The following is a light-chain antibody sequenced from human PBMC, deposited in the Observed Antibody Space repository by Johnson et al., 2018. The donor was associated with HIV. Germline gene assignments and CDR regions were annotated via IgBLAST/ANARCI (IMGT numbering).Light chain of an antibody. J-gene: IGLJ1*01. V-gene: IGLV1-51*02. CDR3: GTWDSSLSAGGGSV. CDR2: ENN. Sequence: VLTQPPSVSAAPGQKVTISCSGRSSNIGNNYVSWYQQLPGTASKLLIYENNKRPSGIPDRFSGSKSGTSATLGITGLQTGDEADYYCGTWDSSLSAGGGSVFGTGTKVTVL. CDR1: SSNIGNNY.